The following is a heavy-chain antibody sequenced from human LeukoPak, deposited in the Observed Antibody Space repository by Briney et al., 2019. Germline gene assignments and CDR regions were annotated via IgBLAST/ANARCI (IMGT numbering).Heavy chain of an antibody. CDR3: ARERVRGVRYEGYYYMDV. Sequence: ASVKVSCKASGYTFTGYYMHWVRQAPGQGLEWMGWINPSGGSTSYAQKFQGRVTMTRDTSTSTVYMELSSLRSEDTAVYYCARERVRGVRYEGYYYMDVWGKGTTVTISS. V-gene: IGHV1-46*01. J-gene: IGHJ6*03. D-gene: IGHD3-10*01. CDR2: INPSGGST. CDR1: GYTFTGYY.